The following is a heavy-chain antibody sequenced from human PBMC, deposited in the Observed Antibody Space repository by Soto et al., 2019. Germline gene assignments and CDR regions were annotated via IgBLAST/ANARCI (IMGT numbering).Heavy chain of an antibody. CDR3: GSLGVRPYYGSGSHAMTY. V-gene: IGHV1-69*06. CDR2: IIPIFGTA. Sequence: QVQLVQSGAEVKKPGSSVKVSCKASGGTFSSYAISWVRQAPGQGLEWMGGIIPIFGTANYAQKFQGRVTITADKYTSIAYMELSSLRSEDTAVYYCGSLGVRPYYGSGSHAMTYCGQGTLVTVSS. D-gene: IGHD3-10*01. CDR1: GGTFSSYA. J-gene: IGHJ4*02.